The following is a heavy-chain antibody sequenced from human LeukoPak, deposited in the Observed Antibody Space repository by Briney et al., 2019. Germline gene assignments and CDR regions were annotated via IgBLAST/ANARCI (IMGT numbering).Heavy chain of an antibody. CDR2: ITSAGGTT. J-gene: IGHJ5*01. D-gene: IGHD3-10*01. CDR3: AKDRPNYYGTDGHYYRRDGDS. Sequence: GGSLRLSCAASKFTFSIYAMSWVRQAPGKGLEWVSSITSAGGTTWYAGSVKGRFTISRDNSKNTVYLQMNSLRVEDTAVYYCAKDRPNYYGTDGHYYRRDGDSWGHGTLVTVSS. CDR1: KFTFSIYA. V-gene: IGHV3-23*01.